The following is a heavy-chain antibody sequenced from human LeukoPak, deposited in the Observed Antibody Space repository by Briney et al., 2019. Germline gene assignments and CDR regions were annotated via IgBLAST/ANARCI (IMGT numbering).Heavy chain of an antibody. D-gene: IGHD1-26*01. Sequence: PGGSLRLFCAASGFTFSSYAMHWVRQAPGKGLEYVSAISSNGGSTYYANSVKGRFTISRDNAKNSLYLQMNSLRAEDTAVYYCARVGATPYFDYWGQGTLVTVSS. CDR2: ISSNGGST. J-gene: IGHJ4*02. CDR3: ARVGATPYFDY. CDR1: GFTFSSYA. V-gene: IGHV3-64*01.